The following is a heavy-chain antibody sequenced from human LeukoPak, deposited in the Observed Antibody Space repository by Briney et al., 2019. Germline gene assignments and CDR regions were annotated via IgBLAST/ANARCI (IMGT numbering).Heavy chain of an antibody. J-gene: IGHJ4*02. CDR1: GGTFSSYA. D-gene: IGHD7-27*01. CDR2: IIPIFGTA. V-gene: IGHV1-69*13. Sequence: SVKVSCKASGGTFSSYAISWVRQAPGQGLEWMGGIIPIFGTANYAQKFQGRVTITADESTSTAYMELSSLRSEDTAVYYCARDHRVVNWDLVYWAQATLVTVSS. CDR3: ARDHRVVNWDLVY.